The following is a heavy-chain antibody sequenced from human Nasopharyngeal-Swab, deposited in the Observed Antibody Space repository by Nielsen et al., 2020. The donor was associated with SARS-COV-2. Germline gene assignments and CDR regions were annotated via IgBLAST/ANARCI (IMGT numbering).Heavy chain of an antibody. CDR3: AKGGSLSGSWD. CDR1: GFTFSSYS. Sequence: GGSLRLSCAASGFTFSSYSMNWVRQAPGKGLEWVSSISSSSSYIYYADSVKGRFTISRDNSKNTLFLQMSSLRDEDTAVYYCAKGGSLSGSWDWGQGTLVTVSS. D-gene: IGHD1-26*01. V-gene: IGHV3-21*04. J-gene: IGHJ4*02. CDR2: ISSSSSYI.